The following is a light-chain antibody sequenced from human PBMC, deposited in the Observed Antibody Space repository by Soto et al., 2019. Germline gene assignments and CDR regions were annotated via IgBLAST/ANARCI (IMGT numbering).Light chain of an antibody. Sequence: EIVLTQSPGTLSLSPGERATLSCRASQSVSSSYLAWYQQKPGQAPRLLIYGASSRATGIPDRFSGSGSGTDVTLTISRLEPEDFAVYYCQQYGRWWTFGQGTKVEIK. J-gene: IGKJ1*01. CDR3: QQYGRWWT. CDR1: QSVSSSY. CDR2: GAS. V-gene: IGKV3-20*01.